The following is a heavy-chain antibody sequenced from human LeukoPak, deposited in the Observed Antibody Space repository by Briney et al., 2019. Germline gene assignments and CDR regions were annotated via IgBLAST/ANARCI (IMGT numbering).Heavy chain of an antibody. D-gene: IGHD3-10*01. Sequence: GGSLRLSCAASGFTVSSNYMSWVRQAPGKGLEWVSVIYSGGSTYYADSVKGRFTISRDNSKNTLYLQMNSLRAEDTAVYYCARDYYGSGDNVDYWGQGTLVTVSS. CDR3: ARDYYGSGDNVDY. CDR1: GFTVSSNY. CDR2: IYSGGST. J-gene: IGHJ4*02. V-gene: IGHV3-66*01.